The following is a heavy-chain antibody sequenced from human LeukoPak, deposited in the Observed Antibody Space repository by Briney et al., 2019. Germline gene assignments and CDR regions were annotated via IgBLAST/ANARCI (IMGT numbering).Heavy chain of an antibody. V-gene: IGHV3-66*01. CDR2: IYSGGST. CDR1: GFTVSSNY. D-gene: IGHD4-17*01. J-gene: IGHJ4*02. Sequence: GGSLRLSCAASGFTVSSNYMSWVRQAPGKGLEWVSLIYSGGSTYYADSVKGRFTISRDNSKNTLYLQMNSLRAEDTAVYYCARENDYALDYWGQGTLVTVSS. CDR3: ARENDYALDY.